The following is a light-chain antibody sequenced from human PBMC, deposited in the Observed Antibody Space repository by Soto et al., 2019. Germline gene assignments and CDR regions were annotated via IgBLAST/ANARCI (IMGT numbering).Light chain of an antibody. CDR3: QQYENLPLT. CDR2: DAF. V-gene: IGKV1-33*01. CDR1: HDISNC. Sequence: DLQMTQSPSSLSASVGDRVTITCQASHDISNCLNWYQQKPGKAPKLLIYDAFNSETGVPSRFSGSGSGTDFTFTISSLQPEDIATYYCQQYENLPLTFGPGTKVYIK. J-gene: IGKJ3*01.